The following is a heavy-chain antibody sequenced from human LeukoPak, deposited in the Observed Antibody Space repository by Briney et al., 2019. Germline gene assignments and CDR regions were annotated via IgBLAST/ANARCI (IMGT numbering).Heavy chain of an antibody. D-gene: IGHD3-3*01. CDR2: ISGSGGST. CDR1: GFTFSSYA. CDR3: AKGDDFWSGPGLNWFDP. V-gene: IGHV3-23*01. Sequence: GGSLRLSCAASGFTFSSYAMSWVRQAPGKGLEWVSAISGSGGSTYYADSVKGRFTISSDNSKNTLYLQMNSLRAEDTAVYYCAKGDDFWSGPGLNWFDPWGQGTLVTVSS. J-gene: IGHJ5*02.